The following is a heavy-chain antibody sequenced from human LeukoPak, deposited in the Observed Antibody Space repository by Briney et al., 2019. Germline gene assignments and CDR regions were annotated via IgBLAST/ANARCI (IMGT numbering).Heavy chain of an antibody. V-gene: IGHV4-34*01. Sequence: SETLSLTCAVYGGSFSGYYWSWIRQPPGKGLEWIGEINHSGSTNYNPSLKSRVTISVDTSENQFSLKLSSVTAADTAVYYCARGLVSRSDYWGQGTLVTVSS. CDR1: GGSFSGYY. CDR2: INHSGST. D-gene: IGHD1-14*01. CDR3: ARGLVSRSDY. J-gene: IGHJ4*02.